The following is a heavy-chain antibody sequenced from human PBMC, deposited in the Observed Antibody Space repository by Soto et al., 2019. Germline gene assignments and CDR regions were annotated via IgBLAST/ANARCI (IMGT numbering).Heavy chain of an antibody. Sequence: EVQLLESGGGLVQPGGSLRLSCAASGFTFSSYAMSWVRQAPGKGLEWVSSISGSGANTYYADSVKGRFTISRDNSKNXVYLQMNSLRVEDTAVYYCAELAWDDYGSGSPIEGWGQGTLVTVSS. CDR2: ISGSGANT. CDR3: AELAWDDYGSGSPIEG. D-gene: IGHD3-10*01. J-gene: IGHJ4*02. CDR1: GFTFSSYA. V-gene: IGHV3-23*01.